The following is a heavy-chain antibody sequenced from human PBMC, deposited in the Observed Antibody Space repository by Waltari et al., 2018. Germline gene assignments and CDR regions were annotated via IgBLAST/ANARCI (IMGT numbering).Heavy chain of an antibody. V-gene: IGHV3-7*01. CDR3: ARDPHYSNFDY. Sequence: EVHLVESGGGLVQPGGSLRLSCAASGFTFSTYWMTWVRQAPGKGLEWLANIKGDGSQKNDVDAVKGRFTISRDTANNSLYLQMNSLRAEDTSFYYCARDPHYSNFDYWGQGTLVTVSS. J-gene: IGHJ4*02. D-gene: IGHD4-4*01. CDR1: GFTFSTYW. CDR2: IKGDGSQK.